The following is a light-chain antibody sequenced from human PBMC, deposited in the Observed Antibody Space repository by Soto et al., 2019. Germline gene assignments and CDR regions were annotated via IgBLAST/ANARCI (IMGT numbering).Light chain of an antibody. Sequence: EVVLTQSPATLSLSPGERATLSCRANQSGSANYLAWYQQKPGQAPRLLIYGASSRATAIPDRFNGSGSGTDFTLTISRLEPEDFAVFYCHQYGSSPFTFGPASKVDIK. CDR1: QSGSANY. J-gene: IGKJ3*01. CDR3: HQYGSSPFT. CDR2: GAS. V-gene: IGKV3-20*01.